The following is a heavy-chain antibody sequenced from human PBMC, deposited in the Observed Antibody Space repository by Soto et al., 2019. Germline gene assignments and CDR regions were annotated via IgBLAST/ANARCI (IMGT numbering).Heavy chain of an antibody. CDR2: IYYSGST. D-gene: IGHD2-15*01. CDR1: GGSISSGDYY. Sequence: PSETLSLTCTVSGGSISSGDYYWSWIRQPPGKGLEWIGYIYYSGSTYYNPSLKSRVTISVDTSKNQFSLKLSSVTAADTAVYYCARPTYGGKDTDDYWGQGTMVTVSS. CDR3: ARPTYGGKDTDDY. V-gene: IGHV4-30-4*01. J-gene: IGHJ4*02.